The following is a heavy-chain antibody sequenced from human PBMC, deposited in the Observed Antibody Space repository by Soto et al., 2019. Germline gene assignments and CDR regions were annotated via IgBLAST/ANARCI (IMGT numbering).Heavy chain of an antibody. CDR2: INHSGST. J-gene: IGHJ5*02. V-gene: IGHV4-34*01. CDR1: GGSFSGYY. D-gene: IGHD1-7*01. CDR3: ARVFFDTGTTRRDWFDP. Sequence: SETLSLTYAVYGGSFSGYYWSWIRQPPGKGLEWIGEINHSGSTNYNPSLKSRVTISVDTSKNQFSLKLSSVTAADTAVYYCARVFFDTGTTRRDWFDPWGQGTLVTVSS.